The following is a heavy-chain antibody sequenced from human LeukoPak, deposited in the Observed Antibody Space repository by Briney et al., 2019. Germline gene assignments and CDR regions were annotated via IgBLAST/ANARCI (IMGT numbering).Heavy chain of an antibody. D-gene: IGHD3-9*01. V-gene: IGHV3-33*01. CDR2: IKYDASDE. Sequence: GGSLRLSCAVSGVSFSGYAMHWVRQAPGKGLEWVGLIKYDASDEYYADSVKGRFTISRDDSRNTLYLQMTGLRAEDTAVYYCARDVTYLVLRYFDWLSPSWFDPWGQGTLVTVSS. CDR1: GVSFSGYA. CDR3: ARDVTYLVLRYFDWLSPSWFDP. J-gene: IGHJ5*02.